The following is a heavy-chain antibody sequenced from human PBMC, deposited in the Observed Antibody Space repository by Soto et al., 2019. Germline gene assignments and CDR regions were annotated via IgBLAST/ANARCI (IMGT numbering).Heavy chain of an antibody. CDR2: ISGSGGST. J-gene: IGHJ4*02. CDR1: GFPFSSYA. D-gene: IGHD3-3*01. Sequence: GGSLILSCAASGFPFSSYAMIWVRQAPGKGLEWVSAISGSGGSTYYSDSLKGRFTISRYNSKNTLYLQMNSLRAEDTAVYYCAKIVLRFLEWLSTRPYYFDYWGQGNLVTVS. CDR3: AKIVLRFLEWLSTRPYYFDY. V-gene: IGHV3-23*01.